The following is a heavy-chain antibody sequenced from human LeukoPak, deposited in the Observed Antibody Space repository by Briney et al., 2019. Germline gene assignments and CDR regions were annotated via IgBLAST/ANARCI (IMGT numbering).Heavy chain of an antibody. CDR1: GGSISSGGYY. D-gene: IGHD6-13*01. J-gene: IGHJ4*02. V-gene: IGHV4-31*03. CDR3: ARVPGYSSSWYYFDY. Sequence: PSETLSLTCTVSGGSISSGGYYWSWIRQHPGKGLEWIGYIYYSGSTYYNPSLKSRVTISVDTSKNQFSLKLSSVTAADTAVYYCARVPGYSSSWYYFDYWGQGTLVTVPS. CDR2: IYYSGST.